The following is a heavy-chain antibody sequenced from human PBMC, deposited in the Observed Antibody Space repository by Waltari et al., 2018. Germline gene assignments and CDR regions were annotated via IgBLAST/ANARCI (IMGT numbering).Heavy chain of an antibody. CDR1: GFTFSNSA. J-gene: IGHJ4*02. CDR2: ISGSGAST. V-gene: IGHV3-23*01. D-gene: IGHD3-16*01. CDR3: AKVEGNGPLGIDY. Sequence: EVQLLESGGGLLQPGGSLRLSCAASGFTFSNSAMNWVRQTPGKGRVWVSSISGSGASTFYTDSVKGRFIISRDNSKNTLDLQMNSLRAEDTALYYCAKVEGNGPLGIDYWGQGTLVTVSS.